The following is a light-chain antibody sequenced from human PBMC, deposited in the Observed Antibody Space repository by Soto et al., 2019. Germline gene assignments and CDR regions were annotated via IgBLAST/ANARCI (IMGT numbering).Light chain of an antibody. Sequence: EIVMTQSPATLSVSPGERVTLSCRASQSVSRNLAWYQQIPGQAPRLLIYGASPRATGIPARFSGSGSGTEFTLTISLLQSEDFAAYYCQQYNNWPPLAFGGGTKVEIK. CDR1: QSVSRN. CDR2: GAS. V-gene: IGKV3-15*01. CDR3: QQYNNWPPLA. J-gene: IGKJ4*01.